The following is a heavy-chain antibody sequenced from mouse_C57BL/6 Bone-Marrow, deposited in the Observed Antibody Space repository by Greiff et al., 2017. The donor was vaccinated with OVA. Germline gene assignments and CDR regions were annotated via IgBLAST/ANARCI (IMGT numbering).Heavy chain of an antibody. Sequence: EVKLQQSGPELVKPGASVKISCKASGYTFTDYYMNWVKQSHGKSLEWIGDINPNNGGTSYNQKFKGKATLTVDKSSSTAYMELRSLTSEDSAVYYCARSRDYEYYWGQGTTLTVSS. CDR3: ARSRDYEYY. CDR1: GYTFTDYY. D-gene: IGHD2-4*01. V-gene: IGHV1-26*01. J-gene: IGHJ2*01. CDR2: INPNNGGT.